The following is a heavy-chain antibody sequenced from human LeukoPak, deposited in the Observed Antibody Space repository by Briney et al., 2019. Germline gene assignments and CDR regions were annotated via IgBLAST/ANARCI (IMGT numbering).Heavy chain of an antibody. Sequence: ASVKVSCKASGYTFTSYAMHWVRQAPGQGLEWMGRINPNSGGTNYAQKFQGRVTMTRDTSISTAYMELSRLRSDDTAVYYCARDSYDFWSGYGYYYYGMDVWGQGTTVTVSS. J-gene: IGHJ6*02. CDR3: ARDSYDFWSGYGYYYYGMDV. CDR1: GYTFTSYA. D-gene: IGHD3-3*01. V-gene: IGHV1-2*06. CDR2: INPNSGGT.